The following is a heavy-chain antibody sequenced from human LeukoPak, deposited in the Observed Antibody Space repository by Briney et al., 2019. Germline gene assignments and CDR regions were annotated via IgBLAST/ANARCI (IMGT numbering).Heavy chain of an antibody. D-gene: IGHD2-21*01. J-gene: IGHJ4*02. Sequence: GGTLRLSCAASGFTFNNYGMSWVRQAPGKGLEWVSAISDSGNTHHADSVKGRFTISRDSSKNTLFLQMNRLRPEDAAVYYCAKAPVTTCRGAYCYPFDYWGQGTLVTVSS. CDR2: ISDSGNT. CDR1: GFTFNNYG. V-gene: IGHV3-23*01. CDR3: AKAPVTTCRGAYCYPFDY.